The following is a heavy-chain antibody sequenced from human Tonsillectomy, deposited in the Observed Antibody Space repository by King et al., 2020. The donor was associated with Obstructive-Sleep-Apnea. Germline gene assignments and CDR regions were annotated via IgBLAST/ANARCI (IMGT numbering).Heavy chain of an antibody. CDR2: IYYSGST. D-gene: IGHD6-19*01. J-gene: IGHJ4*02. V-gene: IGHV4-59*08. CDR3: ARAEIAVAGTLIYS. Sequence: QLQESGPGLVKPSETLSLTCTVSGGSISSYYWSWIRQPPGKGLEWIGYIYYSGSTNYNPSLKSRVTISVDTSKNQFSLKLSSGTAADTAVYYCARAEIAVAGTLIYSWGQGTLFTVSS. CDR1: GGSISSYY.